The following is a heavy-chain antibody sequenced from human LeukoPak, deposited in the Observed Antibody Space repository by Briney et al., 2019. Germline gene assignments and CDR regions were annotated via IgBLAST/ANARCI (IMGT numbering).Heavy chain of an antibody. CDR1: GFTFTSSA. CDR2: IVVGSGNT. D-gene: IGHD2-21*02. CDR3: AAGPVVTARAHDAFDI. V-gene: IGHV1-58*02. J-gene: IGHJ3*02. Sequence: SVTVSCKASGFTFTSSAMQWVRQARGQRLEWIGWIVVGSGNTNYAQKFQERVTITRDMSTSTAYMELSSLRSEDTAVYYCAAGPVVTARAHDAFDIWGQGTMVTVSS.